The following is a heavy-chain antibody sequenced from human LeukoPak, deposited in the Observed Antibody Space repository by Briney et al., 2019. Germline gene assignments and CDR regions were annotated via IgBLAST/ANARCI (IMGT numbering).Heavy chain of an antibody. Sequence: GGSLRLSCAASGFTFSSYAMSWVRLAPGKGLEWVSAISGSGGSTYYADSVKGRFTISRDNSKNTLYLQMNSLRAEDTAVYYCHGVFYYYYGMDVWGKGTTVTVSS. D-gene: IGHD2-8*01. CDR2: ISGSGGST. V-gene: IGHV3-23*01. CDR3: HGVFYYYYGMDV. CDR1: GFTFSSYA. J-gene: IGHJ6*04.